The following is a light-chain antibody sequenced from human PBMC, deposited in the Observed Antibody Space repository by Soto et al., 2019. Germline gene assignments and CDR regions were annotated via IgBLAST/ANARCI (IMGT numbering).Light chain of an antibody. CDR1: SSDVGNYNL. CDR3: CSYARSNFV. V-gene: IGLV2-23*01. J-gene: IGLJ1*01. Sequence: QSALTQPASVSGSPGQSITISCTGTSSDVGNYNLVSWYQQHLGKAPKLMIYEDIERPSGVSDRFSGSKSGNTASLTISGLQAEDEADYYCCSYARSNFVFGTGTKLTVL. CDR2: EDI.